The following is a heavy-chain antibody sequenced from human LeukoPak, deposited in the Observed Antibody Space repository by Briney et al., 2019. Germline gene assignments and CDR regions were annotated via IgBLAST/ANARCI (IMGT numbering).Heavy chain of an antibody. CDR3: AKGRGPTLLY. CDR2: IKEDGSEK. J-gene: IGHJ4*02. Sequence: GGSLRLSCVASGFTLSSYWMSWVRQVPGKELEWVANIKEDGSEKNYVDSVKGRFTISRDNAKNSLHLQMNSLRAEDTAVYYCAKGRGPTLLYWGQGTLVTVSS. D-gene: IGHD3-16*01. CDR1: GFTLSSYW. V-gene: IGHV3-7*01.